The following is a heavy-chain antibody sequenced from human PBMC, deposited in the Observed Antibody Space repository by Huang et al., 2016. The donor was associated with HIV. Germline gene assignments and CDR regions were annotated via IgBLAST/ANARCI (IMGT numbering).Heavy chain of an antibody. CDR2: IRSKANSYAT. V-gene: IGHV3-73*01. CDR3: TRLTMIGDGDY. Sequence: EVQLVESGGGLVQPGGSLKLSCAASGFTFSGSAMHWVRQASGKWLEWVGRIRSKANSYATAYATSVKGRFTISRDDSKNTAYLQMNSLKTEDTAVYYCTRLTMIGDGDYWGQGTLVTVSS. D-gene: IGHD3-22*01. CDR1: GFTFSGSA. J-gene: IGHJ4*02.